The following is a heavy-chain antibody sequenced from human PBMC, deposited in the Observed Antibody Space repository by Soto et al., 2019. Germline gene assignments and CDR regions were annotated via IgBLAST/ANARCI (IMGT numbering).Heavy chain of an antibody. D-gene: IGHD5-18*01. V-gene: IGHV3-11*01. CDR3: ARYSFGYADV. CDR2: ISSSARTI. Sequence: GGSLRLSCAASGFTFSDYYMSWIRQAPGKGLEWVSYISSSARTIFYPDSVKGRFTISRDNAKNSLYLQMNSLRADDTAVYYCARYSFGYADVWGQGTTVTVSS. CDR1: GFTFSDYY. J-gene: IGHJ6*02.